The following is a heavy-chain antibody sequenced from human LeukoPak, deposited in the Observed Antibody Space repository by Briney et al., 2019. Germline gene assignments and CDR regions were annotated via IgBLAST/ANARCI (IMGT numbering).Heavy chain of an antibody. J-gene: IGHJ4*02. CDR2: IIPIFGTA. CDR3: AREYSSSSATFDY. Sequence: ASVKVSCKASGGTFSSYAISWVRQAPGQGLEWMGGIIPIFGTANYAQKFQGRVTITADESTSTAYMELSSLRSEDTAVYYCAREYSSSSATFDYWGQGTLVTVSS. CDR1: GGTFSSYA. V-gene: IGHV1-69*13. D-gene: IGHD6-6*01.